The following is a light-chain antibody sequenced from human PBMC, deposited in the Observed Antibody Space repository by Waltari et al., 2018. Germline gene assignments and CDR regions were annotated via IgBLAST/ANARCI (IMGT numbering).Light chain of an antibody. CDR3: QQYHNWPPWA. V-gene: IGKV3-15*01. J-gene: IGKJ1*01. Sequence: DIVMTQSPATLSVSPGERATLSCRASQSVGTNLAWSQQRPGQAPRLLRYGASGRATGIPARFSGSGSGTDFTLTINSLQPEDFALYYCQQYHNWPPWAFGQGTKVEIK. CDR2: GAS. CDR1: QSVGTN.